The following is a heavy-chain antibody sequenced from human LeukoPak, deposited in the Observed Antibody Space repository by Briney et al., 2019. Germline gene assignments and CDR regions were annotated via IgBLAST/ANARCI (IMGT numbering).Heavy chain of an antibody. CDR3: ARSPSLWGSGDY. V-gene: IGHV3-23*01. D-gene: IGHD2-21*01. CDR1: GFTLSSYA. J-gene: IGHJ4*02. Sequence: GGPLRLSCAASGFTLSSYAMSWVRQAPGKGLEWVSLISGNAGSTYYADSVKGRFTISRDNSKNTLYLQMSSLRAEDTAVYYCARSPSLWGSGDYWGQGTLVTVSS. CDR2: ISGNAGST.